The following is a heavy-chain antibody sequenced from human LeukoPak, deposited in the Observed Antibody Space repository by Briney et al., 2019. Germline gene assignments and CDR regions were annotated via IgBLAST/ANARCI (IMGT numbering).Heavy chain of an antibody. CDR1: GVSIKSNSW. J-gene: IGHJ6*03. CDR2: IFHSGNT. Sequence: SGTLSLTCDVSGVSIKSNSWWSWVRQTPGKGLEWIGEIFHSGNTDYNPSLKSRVTISVDTSRNQFSLNLTSVTAADTAVYYCARGAYYMDVWGKGTTVTVSS. CDR3: ARGAYYMDV. V-gene: IGHV4-4*02.